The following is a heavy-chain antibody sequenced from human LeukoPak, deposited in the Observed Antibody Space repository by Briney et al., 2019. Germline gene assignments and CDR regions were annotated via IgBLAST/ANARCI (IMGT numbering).Heavy chain of an antibody. J-gene: IGHJ5*02. V-gene: IGHV4-31*03. Sequence: SETLSLTCTVSGGSIKTYGYAWSWLRQYQGKGLEWIGYIYYNGTTHCNPSLKSRLVISLDTSQNRFSLKLTSVAAADTAIYYCATYKAGDINWFDPWGQGILVTVSS. D-gene: IGHD2-21*01. CDR2: IYYNGTT. CDR3: ATYKAGDINWFDP. CDR1: GGSIKTYGYA.